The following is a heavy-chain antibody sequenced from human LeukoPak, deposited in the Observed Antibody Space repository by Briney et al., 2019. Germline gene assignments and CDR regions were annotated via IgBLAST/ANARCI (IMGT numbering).Heavy chain of an antibody. J-gene: IGHJ4*02. Sequence: HSGGSLRLSCAASGFSFSSYEMNWVRQAPGKGLEWVSYISRGGSTIYYADSVKGRFTFSRDNAKNSLYLQMNSLRAEDTAVYYCASNTGYSYGYFDYWGQGTLVTVSS. CDR2: ISRGGSTI. D-gene: IGHD5-18*01. CDR3: ASNTGYSYGYFDY. CDR1: GFSFSSYE. V-gene: IGHV3-48*03.